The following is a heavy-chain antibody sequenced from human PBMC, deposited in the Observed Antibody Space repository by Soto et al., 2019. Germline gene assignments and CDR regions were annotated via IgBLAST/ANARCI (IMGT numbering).Heavy chain of an antibody. Sequence: QVQLQESGPGLVKPSETLSLTCTVSGGSISSYYWSWIRQPPGKGLEWIGYIYYSGSTNYTPSLKSRVPISVDPSKNQFSLKLSSVTAADTAVYYCASNRWDSSGYYYELAFAIWGQGTMVTVSS. CDR1: GGSISSYY. CDR3: ASNRWDSSGYYYELAFAI. CDR2: IYYSGST. V-gene: IGHV4-59*01. D-gene: IGHD3-22*01. J-gene: IGHJ3*02.